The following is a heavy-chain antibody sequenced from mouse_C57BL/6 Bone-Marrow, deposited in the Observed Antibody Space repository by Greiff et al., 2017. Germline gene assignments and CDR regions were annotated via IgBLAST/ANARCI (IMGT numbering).Heavy chain of an antibody. D-gene: IGHD2-1*01. Sequence: LQQPGAELVKPGASVKMSCKASGYTFTSYWITWMKQRPGQGLEWIGDIYPGSGSTNYNEKFKSKATLTVDTSSSTAYMQLSSLTSEDSAVYYCARWGNPFDYWGQGTTLTVSS. V-gene: IGHV1-55*01. CDR3: ARWGNPFDY. J-gene: IGHJ2*01. CDR1: GYTFTSYW. CDR2: IYPGSGST.